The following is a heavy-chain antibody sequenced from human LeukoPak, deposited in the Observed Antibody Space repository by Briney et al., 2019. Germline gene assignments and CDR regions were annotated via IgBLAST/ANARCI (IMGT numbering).Heavy chain of an antibody. J-gene: IGHJ5*02. Sequence: GGSLRLSCAASGFTVSSNYAMSWVRQAPGKGLEWVSGISGSGGTTYYADSVKGRFTISRDNSKNTLYLQMDSLRAEDTAVYHCAKSYYYGSGSYFRNNWFDPWGQGTLVTVSS. V-gene: IGHV3-23*01. CDR1: GFTVSSNYA. CDR3: AKSYYYGSGSYFRNNWFDP. CDR2: ISGSGGTT. D-gene: IGHD3-10*01.